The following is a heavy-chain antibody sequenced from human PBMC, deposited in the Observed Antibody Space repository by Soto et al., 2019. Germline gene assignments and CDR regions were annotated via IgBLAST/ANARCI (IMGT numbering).Heavy chain of an antibody. CDR3: ASQGIAVAGPYWYFDL. CDR1: DGSIISGGDY. CDR2: IYSSGST. Sequence: SETLSLTCTVSDGSIISGGDYWSWIRQHPGKGLEWIGYIYSSGSTYYTPSLKSRVTISGDTSKNQFTLKLSSVTAADTAVYYCASQGIAVAGPYWYFDLWGRGTLVT. V-gene: IGHV4-31*03. D-gene: IGHD6-19*01. J-gene: IGHJ2*01.